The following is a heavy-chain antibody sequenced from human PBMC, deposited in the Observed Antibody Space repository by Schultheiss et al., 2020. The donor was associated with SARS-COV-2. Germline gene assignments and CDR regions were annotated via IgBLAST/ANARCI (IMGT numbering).Heavy chain of an antibody. Sequence: SETLSLTCAVYGGSFSGYYWGWIRQPPGRGLEWIGYLYYTGSTNYNPSLKSRVTISVDTSKNQFSLKLSSVTAADTAVYYCARDLGESGGYWGQGTLVTVSS. CDR3: ARDLGESGGY. D-gene: IGHD3-10*01. J-gene: IGHJ4*02. CDR2: LYYTGST. CDR1: GGSFSGYY. V-gene: IGHV4-59*01.